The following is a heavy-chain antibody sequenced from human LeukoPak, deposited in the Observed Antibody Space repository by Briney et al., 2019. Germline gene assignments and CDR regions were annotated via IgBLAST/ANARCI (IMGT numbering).Heavy chain of an antibody. CDR2: ISSSGSTI. Sequence: EGSLRLSCAASGFTFSDYYMSWIRQAPGKGLEWVSYISSSGSTIYYADSVKGRFTISRDNAKNSLYLQMNSLRAEDTAVYYCARDPPSWGSYRFYYFDYWGQGTLVTVSS. V-gene: IGHV3-11*01. CDR3: ARDPPSWGSYRFYYFDY. D-gene: IGHD3-16*02. J-gene: IGHJ4*02. CDR1: GFTFSDYY.